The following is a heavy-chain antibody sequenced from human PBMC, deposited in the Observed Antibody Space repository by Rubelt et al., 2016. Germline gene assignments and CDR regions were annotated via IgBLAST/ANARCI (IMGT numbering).Heavy chain of an antibody. CDR3: ARRSVVPGCYFDY. D-gene: IGHD6-19*01. Sequence: QVQLQESGPGLVMPSETLSLTCTVSGDSIRGYYWTWLWQPPGKELEWIGYSFSSGTTNYSPSLQSGVTIAVDTFKNQFSLTLTAVTAADTAVYYCARRSVVPGCYFDYWGQGALVTVSS. J-gene: IGHJ4*02. V-gene: IGHV4-59*08. CDR1: GDSIRGYY. CDR2: SFSSGTT.